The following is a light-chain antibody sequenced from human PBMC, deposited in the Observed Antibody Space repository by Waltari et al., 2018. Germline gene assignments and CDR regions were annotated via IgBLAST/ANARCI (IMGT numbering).Light chain of an antibody. CDR1: QSVGSNY. CDR3: QQYGTSSS. J-gene: IGKJ5*01. Sequence: EIVLTQSPGTLSLSPGKRATLSCRASQSVGSNYLVWYQQKPGQAPGLLIYGASSRATGIPDRFTGSGSGTDFTLTISRLAPEDFAVYYCQQYGTSSSFGQGTRLAIK. CDR2: GAS. V-gene: IGKV3-20*01.